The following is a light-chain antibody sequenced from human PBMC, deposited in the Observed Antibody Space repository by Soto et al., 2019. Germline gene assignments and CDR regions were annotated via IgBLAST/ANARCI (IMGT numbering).Light chain of an antibody. J-gene: IGLJ2*01. V-gene: IGLV2-14*01. CDR3: TSYASGSFVV. CDR1: SSDVGGYNY. Sequence: QPASVSGSPGQSITISCTGTSSDVGGYNYVSWYQQHPGKAPKLMIYEVSYRPSGVSNRFSGSKFGNTASLTISGLQAEDEADYYCTSYASGSFVVFGGGTKLTVL. CDR2: EVS.